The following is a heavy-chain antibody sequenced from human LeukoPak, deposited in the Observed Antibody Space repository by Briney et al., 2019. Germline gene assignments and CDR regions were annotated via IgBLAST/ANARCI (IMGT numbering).Heavy chain of an antibody. CDR1: VVTLSSYS. Sequence: GGSLRLSCAASVVTLSSYSMNWVRQAPGEGLEWGSSICSSSSYIYYGDSVKGRFTISRDNAKNSVYLQMNSLRAEDTAVYYCVRDPWRYYDSRSYSYFDYWGQGTLVTVSS. J-gene: IGHJ4*02. D-gene: IGHD3-22*01. V-gene: IGHV3-21*01. CDR2: ICSSSSYI. CDR3: VRDPWRYYDSRSYSYFDY.